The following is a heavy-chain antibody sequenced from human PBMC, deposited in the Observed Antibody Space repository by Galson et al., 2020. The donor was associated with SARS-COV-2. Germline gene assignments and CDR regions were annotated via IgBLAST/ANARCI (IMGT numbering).Heavy chain of an antibody. CDR1: GFTFFSYA. D-gene: IGHD1-26*01. CDR3: ARASGGNYYGPFDY. CDR2: ISYDGSNK. J-gene: IGHJ4*02. Sequence: GGSLRLSCAASGFTFFSYAINWVRQAPGKGLEWMTVISYDGSNKYYADSVKGRFTISRDNSKNTLYLQMNSLRAEDTAVYYCARASGGNYYGPFDYWGQGTLVTVSS. V-gene: IGHV3-30*01.